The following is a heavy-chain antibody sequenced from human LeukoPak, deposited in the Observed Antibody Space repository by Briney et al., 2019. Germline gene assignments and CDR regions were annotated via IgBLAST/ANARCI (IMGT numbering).Heavy chain of an antibody. CDR2: ISSNGGST. J-gene: IGHJ4*02. V-gene: IGHV3-64*01. CDR3: ARGRIAAVLCFDY. CDR1: GFTFSSYA. Sequence: GGSLRLSCAASGFTFSSYAMHWVRQAPGKGLEYVSAISSNGGSTYYANSVKGRFTISRDNSKNTLYLQMGSLRAEDMAVYYCARGRIAAVLCFDYWGQGTLVTVSS. D-gene: IGHD6-13*01.